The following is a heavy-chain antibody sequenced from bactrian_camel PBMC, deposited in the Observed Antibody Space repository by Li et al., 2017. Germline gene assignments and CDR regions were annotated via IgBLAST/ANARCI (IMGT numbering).Heavy chain of an antibody. CDR1: GYTYSMNC. V-gene: IGHV3S53*01. CDR3: AARRCWQAEYKT. Sequence: HVQLVESGGGSVQAGGSLRLSCVASGYTYSMNCMGWFRQAPGKEREGVAATVSAASTSYADSVKGRFTISKDNAKRTLYLQMNSLNPEDTAVYYCAARRCWQAEYKTWGQGTQVTVS. D-gene: IGHD3*01. J-gene: IGHJ6*01. CDR2: TVSAAST.